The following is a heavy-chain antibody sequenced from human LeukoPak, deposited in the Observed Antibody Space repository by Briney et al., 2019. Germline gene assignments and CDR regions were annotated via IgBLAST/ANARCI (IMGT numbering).Heavy chain of an antibody. V-gene: IGHV3-7*01. Sequence: SGGSLRLSCAVSGFTFSDYAMHWVRQAPGKGLEWVANMDPSGSQKRYVDSVKGRFTISKDNPGTSLYLDMSGLRAEDTAIYYCAIWTSGNYWGQGTLVTVSS. D-gene: IGHD1-1*01. CDR1: GFTFSDYA. CDR3: AIWTSGNY. CDR2: MDPSGSQK. J-gene: IGHJ4*02.